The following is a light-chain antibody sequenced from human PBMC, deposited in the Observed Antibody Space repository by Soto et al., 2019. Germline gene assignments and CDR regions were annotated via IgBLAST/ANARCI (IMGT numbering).Light chain of an antibody. CDR2: EVS. CDR3: SSYTSSSTLV. Sequence: QSALTQPASVSGSPGQSITISCTGTSSDVGGYNYVSWYQQHPGKAPKLMIYEVSNRHSGVSNRFSGSKSGNTASLTISGRQAEDDADYSGSSYTSSSTLVVCGGTKLTVL. V-gene: IGLV2-14*01. CDR1: SSDVGGYNY. J-gene: IGLJ3*02.